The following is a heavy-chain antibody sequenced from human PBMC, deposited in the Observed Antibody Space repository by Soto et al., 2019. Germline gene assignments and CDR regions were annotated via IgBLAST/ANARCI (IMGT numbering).Heavy chain of an antibody. CDR1: GGSMSSHY. CDR2: VYYRGRS. CDR3: VSQRTTVLTQAYFDY. V-gene: IGHV4-59*05. J-gene: IGHJ4*02. D-gene: IGHD4-4*01. Sequence: SETLSLTCTVSGGSMSSHYWTWLRQPPGKGLEWIGSVYYRGRSYSKSSVKSRVTISVDTSKNQLSLNLNSVTASDTAVYFCVSQRTTVLTQAYFDYWGPGALVTVSS.